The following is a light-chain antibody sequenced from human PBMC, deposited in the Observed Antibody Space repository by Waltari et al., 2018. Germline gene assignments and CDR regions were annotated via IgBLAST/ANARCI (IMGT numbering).Light chain of an antibody. CDR3: CSYAGSTTFLYV. CDR1: SNDLGTYNL. V-gene: IGLV2-23*01. Sequence: QSALTQPASVSGSPGQSITISCTGSSNDLGTYNLVSWYQQHPGKAPKLMICEGTERPSGVSNRFSGSKAGNTASLTISGLQAEDEADYYCCSYAGSTTFLYVFGTGTKVTVL. J-gene: IGLJ1*01. CDR2: EGT.